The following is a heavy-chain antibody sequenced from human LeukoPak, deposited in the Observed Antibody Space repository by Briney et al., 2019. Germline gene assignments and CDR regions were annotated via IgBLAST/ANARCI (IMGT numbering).Heavy chain of an antibody. D-gene: IGHD3-10*01. J-gene: IGHJ4*02. V-gene: IGHV3-30*02. CDR3: AKGVVWFGELLPIDY. CDR1: GFTFSNYG. CDR2: IRYDGRNK. Sequence: GGSLRLSCAASGFTFSNYGMHWVRQAPGKGLEWVGFIRYDGRNKYYADFVKGRFTISRDNSKNTLYLQMNSLRAEDTAVYYCAKGVVWFGELLPIDYWGQGTLVTVSS.